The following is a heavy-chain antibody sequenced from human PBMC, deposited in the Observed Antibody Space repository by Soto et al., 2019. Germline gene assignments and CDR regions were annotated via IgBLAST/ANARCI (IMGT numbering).Heavy chain of an antibody. V-gene: IGHV3-23*01. J-gene: IGHJ6*02. Sequence: GGSLRLSCAASGFTFSSYAMSWVRQAPGKGLEWVSAISGSGGSTYYADSVKGRFTISRDNSKNTLYLQMNSLRADDTAVYYCAKDRQPSSYNGLDVWGPGTAVTVSS. CDR3: AKDRQPSSYNGLDV. CDR1: GFTFSSYA. CDR2: ISGSGGST. D-gene: IGHD1-1*01.